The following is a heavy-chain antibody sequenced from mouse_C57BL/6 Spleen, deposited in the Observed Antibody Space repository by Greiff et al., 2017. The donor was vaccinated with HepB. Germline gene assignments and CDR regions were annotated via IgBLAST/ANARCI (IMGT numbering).Heavy chain of an antibody. CDR1: GFNIKDDY. D-gene: IGHD3-2*02. Sequence: EVQLQQSGAELVRPGASVKLSCTASGFNIKDDYMHWVKQRPEQGLEWIGWIDPENGDTEYASKFQGKATITADTSSNTAYLQLSSLTSEDTAVYYWTRGAQATCPFAYWGQGTLVTVSA. V-gene: IGHV14-4*01. CDR3: TRGAQATCPFAY. CDR2: IDPENGDT. J-gene: IGHJ3*01.